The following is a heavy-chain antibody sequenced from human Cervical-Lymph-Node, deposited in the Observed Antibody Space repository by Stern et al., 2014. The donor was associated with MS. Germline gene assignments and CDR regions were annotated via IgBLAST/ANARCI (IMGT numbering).Heavy chain of an antibody. CDR2: INVGSNII. CDR3: ARVISSRAMDA. D-gene: IGHD3-3*02. J-gene: IGHJ6*02. CDR1: GFIFTSYS. V-gene: IGHV3-48*02. Sequence: VQLVESGGSLVQPGGSLRLSCETSGFIFTSYSMSWVRQAPGKGLEWLSYINVGSNIIYYGDSVKGRSTISRDNAKNSLDLVMNSLREADSGVYYCARVISSRAMDAWGQGTTVTVSS.